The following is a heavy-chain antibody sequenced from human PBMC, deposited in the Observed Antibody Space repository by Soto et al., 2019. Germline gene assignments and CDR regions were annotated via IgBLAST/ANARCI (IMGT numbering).Heavy chain of an antibody. CDR1: GASITITTYF. CDR3: AKNLTRSGRFDY. D-gene: IGHD2-2*01. V-gene: IGHV4-39*01. Sequence: SETLSLTCSLSGASITITTYFWAWIRQPPGKGLEWFGSIYYSGKTHYNPSLKSRTTISVDRSRKQFSLQVSSVTAADTAVYYCAKNLTRSGRFDYWGQGTGVTV. J-gene: IGHJ4*02. CDR2: IYYSGKT.